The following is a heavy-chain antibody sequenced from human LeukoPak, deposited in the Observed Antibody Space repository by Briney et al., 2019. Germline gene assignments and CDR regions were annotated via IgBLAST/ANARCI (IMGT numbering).Heavy chain of an antibody. Sequence: ASVKVSCKASGYTFTSYDINWVRQAPGQGLEWMGWMNPNSGNTGYAQKFQGRVTITRNTSISTAYMELSSLRSEDTAVYYCARGVWGSGSYYNHVWFDLWGQGTLVTVSS. J-gene: IGHJ5*02. CDR3: ARGVWGSGSYYNHVWFDL. D-gene: IGHD3-10*01. CDR2: MNPNSGNT. CDR1: GYTFTSYD. V-gene: IGHV1-8*03.